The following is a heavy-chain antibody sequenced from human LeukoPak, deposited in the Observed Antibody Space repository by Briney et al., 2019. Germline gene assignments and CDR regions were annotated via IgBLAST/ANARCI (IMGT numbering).Heavy chain of an antibody. J-gene: IGHJ4*02. CDR2: VSGSGGST. D-gene: IGHD1-26*01. CDR3: AKGPGSYKLLFFDY. Sequence: GGSLRLSCAASGFTFSSYAMSWVRQAPGKGLEWVSAVSGSGGSTYYADSVKGRFTISRDNSKNTPYLQMNSLRAEDTAVYYCAKGPGSYKLLFFDYWGQGTLVTVSS. V-gene: IGHV3-23*01. CDR1: GFTFSSYA.